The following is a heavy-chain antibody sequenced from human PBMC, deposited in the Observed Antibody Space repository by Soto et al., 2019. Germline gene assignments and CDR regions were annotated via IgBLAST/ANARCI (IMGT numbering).Heavy chain of an antibody. CDR2: IWYYVSND. CDR3: ARDRWEFQLFYYGPDV. J-gene: IGHJ6*04. Sequence: WGSLRLSCTASGFTFSNYGMHWVRQAPGKGLEWVAIIWYYVSNDYYVDSVKGRFTISRDNSKNTLSLQMNSLRAEDTAVYYCARDRWEFQLFYYGPDVWGDGTTVIVSA. V-gene: IGHV3-33*01. CDR1: GFTFSNYG. D-gene: IGHD1-26*01.